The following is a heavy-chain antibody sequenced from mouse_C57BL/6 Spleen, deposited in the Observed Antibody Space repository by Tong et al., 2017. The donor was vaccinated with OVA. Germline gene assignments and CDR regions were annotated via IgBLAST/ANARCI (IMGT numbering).Heavy chain of an antibody. CDR1: GYTFTSYW. CDR2: IHPNSGST. CDR3: ARSYYGSSRGDY. D-gene: IGHD1-1*01. V-gene: IGHV1-64*01. J-gene: IGHJ2*01. Sequence: VQLQESGAELVKPGASVKISCKASGYTFTSYWMHWVKQRPGQGLEWIGMIHPNSGSTNYNEKFKSKATLTVDKSSSTAYMQLSSLTSEDSAVYYCARSYYGSSRGDYWGQGTTLTVSS.